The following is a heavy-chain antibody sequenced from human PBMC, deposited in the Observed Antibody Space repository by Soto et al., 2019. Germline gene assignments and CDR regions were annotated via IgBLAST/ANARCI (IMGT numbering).Heavy chain of an antibody. D-gene: IGHD5-18*01. Sequence: QVQLVQSGAEVKKPGASVKVSCKASGYTFTSYGISWVRQAPGQGLEWMGWISAYNGNTNYAQKLQGRVTMTTATSTSTAYLELRSLRSDDTAVYYCARGNRRYSYGPPGNYYYMDVWGKGTTVTVSS. CDR3: ARGNRRYSYGPPGNYYYMDV. CDR2: ISAYNGNT. CDR1: GYTFTSYG. J-gene: IGHJ6*03. V-gene: IGHV1-18*01.